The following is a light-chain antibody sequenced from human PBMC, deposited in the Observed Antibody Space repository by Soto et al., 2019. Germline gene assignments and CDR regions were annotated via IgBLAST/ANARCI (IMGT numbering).Light chain of an antibody. J-gene: IGLJ1*01. CDR2: DVS. Sequence: QSVLTQPASVSGSPRQSITISCTGTRSDIGTYNYVSWYQQHPGKAPRLVIYDVSNRPSGVSNRFSGSKSGNTASLTIAGLQSEDEADYYCKSYTSSTSFVFGTGTKVTVL. CDR3: KSYTSSTSFV. CDR1: RSDIGTYNY. V-gene: IGLV2-14*01.